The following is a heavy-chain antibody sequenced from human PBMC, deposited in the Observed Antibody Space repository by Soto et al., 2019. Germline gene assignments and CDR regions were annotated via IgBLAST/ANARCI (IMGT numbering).Heavy chain of an antibody. J-gene: IGHJ4*02. CDR1: GFTFSSYA. CDR3: AKYPNNGGNPRRPSLFGY. V-gene: IGHV3-23*01. D-gene: IGHD2-15*01. CDR2: ISGSGGST. Sequence: GGSLRLSCAASGFTFSSYAMSWVRQAPGKGLEWVSAISGSGGSTYYADSVKGRFTISRDNSKNTLYLQMNSLRAEDTAVYYCAKYPNNGGNPRRPSLFGYWGQGTLVTVS.